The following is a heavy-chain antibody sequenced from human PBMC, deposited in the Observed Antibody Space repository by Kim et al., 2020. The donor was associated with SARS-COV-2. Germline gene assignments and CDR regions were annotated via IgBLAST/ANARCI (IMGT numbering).Heavy chain of an antibody. Sequence: SAASVKGRLTISRDHANTTLFLHMTSLRAEDTAVYYCANAGPYYFEYWGQGTLVTVSS. D-gene: IGHD6-13*01. CDR3: ANAGPYYFEY. J-gene: IGHJ4*02. V-gene: IGHV3-23*01.